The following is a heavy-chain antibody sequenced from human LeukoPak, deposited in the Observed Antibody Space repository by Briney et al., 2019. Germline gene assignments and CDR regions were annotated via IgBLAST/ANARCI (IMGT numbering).Heavy chain of an antibody. CDR3: VSQSGENF. J-gene: IGHJ4*02. CDR1: GFTFSRYW. V-gene: IGHV3-7*02. D-gene: IGHD3-16*01. Sequence: VGSLRLSCGVSGFTFSRYWMSWVREAPGKGLEWVANIKQDGSEKYSVDSVKGRFTIFRDNAKNSLYLQMNSLRAEDTAVYYCVSQSGENFWGQGTLVTVSS. CDR2: IKQDGSEK.